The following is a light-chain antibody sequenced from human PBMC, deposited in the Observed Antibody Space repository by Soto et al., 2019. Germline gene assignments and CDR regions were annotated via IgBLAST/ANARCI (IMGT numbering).Light chain of an antibody. CDR2: GAS. J-gene: IGKJ1*01. CDR1: QTVRNNY. Sequence: IMLTQSPGTLSLSPGERATLSCRASQTVRNNYLAWYQQKPGQAPRLLIYGASSRATGIPDRFSGSGSGTDFTLTISRLEPEDFAVYYCQQYGSSPTTFGQGTKVDIK. V-gene: IGKV3-20*01. CDR3: QQYGSSPTT.